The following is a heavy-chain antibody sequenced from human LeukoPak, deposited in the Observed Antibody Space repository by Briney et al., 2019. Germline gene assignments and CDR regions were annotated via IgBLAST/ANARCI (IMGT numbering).Heavy chain of an antibody. V-gene: IGHV4-59*01. CDR2: IYYSGST. J-gene: IGHJ5*02. CDR1: GGSISSYY. CDR3: ARFFGKWFDP. D-gene: IGHD3-10*01. Sequence: SETLSLTCTVSGGSISSYYWSWIRQPPGKGLEWIGYIYYSGSTNYNPSLKSRVTISVDTPKNQFSLKLSSVTAADTAVYYCARFFGKWFDPWGQGTLVTVSS.